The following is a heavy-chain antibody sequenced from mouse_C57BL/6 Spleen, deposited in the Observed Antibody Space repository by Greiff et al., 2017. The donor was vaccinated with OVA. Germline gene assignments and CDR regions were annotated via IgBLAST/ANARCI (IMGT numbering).Heavy chain of an antibody. CDR1: GFTFSDYY. Sequence: EVQRVESEGGLVQPGSSMKLSCTASGFTFSDYYMAWVRQVPEKGLEWVANINYDGSSTYYLDSLKSRFIISRDNAKNILYLQMSSLKSEDTATYYCARAAYYYGSSYDYFDYWGQGTTLTVSS. J-gene: IGHJ2*01. CDR2: INYDGSST. V-gene: IGHV5-16*01. CDR3: ARAAYYYGSSYDYFDY. D-gene: IGHD1-1*01.